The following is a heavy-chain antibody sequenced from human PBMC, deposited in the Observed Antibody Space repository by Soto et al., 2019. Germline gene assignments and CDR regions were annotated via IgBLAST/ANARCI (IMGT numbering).Heavy chain of an antibody. V-gene: IGHV3-30*03. CDR2: ISYDGSIK. J-gene: IGHJ4*02. D-gene: IGHD1-26*01. CDR1: GFTFSSYA. CDR3: ARSPYSVSYLAYFDY. Sequence: GGSLRLSCAASGFTFSSYAMHWVRQAPGKGLEWVAVISYDGSIKYYADSVKGRFTISRDNSKNTLYLQMNSLRAEDTALYYCARSPYSVSYLAYFDYWGQGTLVTVSS.